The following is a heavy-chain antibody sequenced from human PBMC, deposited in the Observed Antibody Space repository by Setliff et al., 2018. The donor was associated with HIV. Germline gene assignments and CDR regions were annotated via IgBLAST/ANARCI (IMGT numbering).Heavy chain of an antibody. CDR3: ARHVVVVITVPNWFDP. J-gene: IGHJ5*02. V-gene: IGHV4-61*02. CDR1: GDSIGRGNYY. D-gene: IGHD3-22*01. CDR2: IYTSGST. Sequence: SETLSLTCTVSGDSIGRGNYYWNWIRQPAGKGLEWIGRIYTSGSTNYNPSLQSRITISVDTSKNQFSLKLSSVTAADTAVYYCARHVVVVITVPNWFDPWGQGTLVTVSS.